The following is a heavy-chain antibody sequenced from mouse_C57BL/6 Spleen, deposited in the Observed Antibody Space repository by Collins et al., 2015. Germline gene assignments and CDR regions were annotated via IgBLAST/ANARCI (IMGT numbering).Heavy chain of an antibody. CDR3: ARNGGVYDY. CDR2: INSNGGST. D-gene: IGHD2-1*01. J-gene: IGHJ2*01. Sequence: EVQLVESGGDLVQPGGSLKLSCAASGFTFSSYGMSWVRQTPDKRLELVATINSNGGSTNYPDNVRGRFTISRDNAKNTLYLQMSSLKSEDTAMYYCARNGGVYDYWGQGTTLTVSS. CDR1: GFTFSSYG. V-gene: IGHV5-6-3*01.